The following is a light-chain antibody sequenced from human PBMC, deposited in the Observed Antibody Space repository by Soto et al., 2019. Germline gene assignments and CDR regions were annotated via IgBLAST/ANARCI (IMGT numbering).Light chain of an antibody. CDR3: SSYTSSSNVV. Sequence: QSALTQTASVSGSPGQSITISCTGTSSDVGGYNYVSWYQQHPGKAPKLMIYEVSNRPSGVSNRFAGSKSGNTASLTLSGLQAEDEADYYCSSYTSSSNVVFGGGTKLTAL. CDR1: SSDVGGYNY. CDR2: EVS. J-gene: IGLJ2*01. V-gene: IGLV2-14*01.